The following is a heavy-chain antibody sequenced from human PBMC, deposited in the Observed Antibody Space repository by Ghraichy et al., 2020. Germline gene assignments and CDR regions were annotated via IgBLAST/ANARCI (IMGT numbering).Heavy chain of an antibody. Sequence: GGSLRLSCAASGFTFSSYWMSWVRQAPGKGLEWVANINQDGSEKYYVDSVKGRFTISRDNAKNSLYLQMNSLRTADTAIYYCARAVMGRGQWPDYDYWGQGTLVTVSA. D-gene: IGHD3-10*01. CDR2: INQDGSEK. V-gene: IGHV3-7*01. CDR3: ARAVMGRGQWPDYDY. CDR1: GFTFSSYW. J-gene: IGHJ4*02.